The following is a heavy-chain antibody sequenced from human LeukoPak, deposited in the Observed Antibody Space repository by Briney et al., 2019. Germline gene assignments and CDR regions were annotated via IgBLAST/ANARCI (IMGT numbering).Heavy chain of an antibody. D-gene: IGHD2-2*01. CDR2: INPSGGST. V-gene: IGHV1-46*01. CDR3: ARIARFVYCSSTSCYGGEYYYYMDV. J-gene: IGHJ6*03. CDR1: GYTFTSYY. Sequence: ASVKVSCKASGYTFTSYYMHWVRQAPGQGLEWMGIINPSGGSTNYAQKFQGRVTMTRDTSISTAYMELSRLRSDDTAVYYCARIARFVYCSSTSCYGGEYYYYMDVWGKGTTVTVSS.